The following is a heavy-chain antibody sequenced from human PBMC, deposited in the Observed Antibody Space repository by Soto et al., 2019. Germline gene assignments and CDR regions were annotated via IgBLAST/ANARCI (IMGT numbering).Heavy chain of an antibody. CDR3: GRLLNYSTSDFYSEKDAFSV. Sequence: QVQLVQSGPEVKKPGSSVRVSCQASGGTFSSHVVTWVRQAPGHGLEWMGGIIPIFETSNYAQKCQGRVSITADESTNTAYLELRSLSFEDTAVYDLGRLLNYSTSDFYSEKDAFSVWCNGKVVTVAS. CDR1: GGTFSSHV. D-gene: IGHD2-21*02. V-gene: IGHV1-69*01. CDR2: IIPIFETS. J-gene: IGHJ3*01.